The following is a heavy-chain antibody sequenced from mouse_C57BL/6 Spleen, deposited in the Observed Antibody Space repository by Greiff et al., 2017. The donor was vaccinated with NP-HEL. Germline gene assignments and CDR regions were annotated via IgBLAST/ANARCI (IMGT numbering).Heavy chain of an antibody. V-gene: IGHV5-9*01. CDR1: GFTFSSYT. CDR2: ISGGGGNT. CDR3: ARTWDVDWYFDV. D-gene: IGHD4-1*01. J-gene: IGHJ1*03. Sequence: EVQRVESGGGLVKPGGSLKLSCAASGFTFSSYTMSWVRQTPEKRLEWVATISGGGGNTYYPDSVKGRFTISRDKAKNTLYLQMSSLRSEDTALYYCARTWDVDWYFDVWGTGTTVTVSS.